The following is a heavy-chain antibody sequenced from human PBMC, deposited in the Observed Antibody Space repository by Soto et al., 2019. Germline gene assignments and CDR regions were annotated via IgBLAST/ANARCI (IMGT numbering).Heavy chain of an antibody. CDR1: GYTFTSYY. CDR2: INAGNGNA. Sequence: ASVKVSCKASGYTFTSYYMQWGRQAPGQRLEWMGWINAGNGNAKYSQKFQGRVTITRDTSASTDYMELSSLRSEDTAVYYCARGLPPGYCTNGVCYMAHWGQGTLVTVSS. D-gene: IGHD2-8*01. CDR3: ARGLPPGYCTNGVCYMAH. V-gene: IGHV1-3*01. J-gene: IGHJ4*02.